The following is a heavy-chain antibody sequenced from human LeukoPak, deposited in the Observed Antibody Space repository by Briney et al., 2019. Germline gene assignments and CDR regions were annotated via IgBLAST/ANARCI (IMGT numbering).Heavy chain of an antibody. CDR1: GGSISNYY. Sequence: ASETLSLTCTVSGGSISNYYWSWIRQPPGRGLEWIGYIYYRGSINYNPSLRSRVTLSVDTSKNQFSLKLSSVTAADTAVYYWARPFRDVGSGYYYNNGRDAWGHGPTVTVSS. V-gene: IGHV4-59*01. CDR2: IYYRGSI. CDR3: ARPFRDVGSGYYYNNGRDA. D-gene: IGHD2-15*01. J-gene: IGHJ6*02.